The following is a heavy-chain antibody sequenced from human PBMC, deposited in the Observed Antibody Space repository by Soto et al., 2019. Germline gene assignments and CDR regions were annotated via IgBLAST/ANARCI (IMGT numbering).Heavy chain of an antibody. CDR2: IIPIFGTA. V-gene: IGHV1-69*12. J-gene: IGHJ4*02. D-gene: IGHD5-18*01. CDR3: ARVGRDSYGYTDFDY. Sequence: QVQLVQSGAEVKKPGSSVKVSCKASGGTFSSYAISWVRQAPGQGLEWMGGIIPIFGTANYAQKFQGRVTITADESTSTAYMELSSPRSEDTAVYYCARVGRDSYGYTDFDYWGQGTLVTVSS. CDR1: GGTFSSYA.